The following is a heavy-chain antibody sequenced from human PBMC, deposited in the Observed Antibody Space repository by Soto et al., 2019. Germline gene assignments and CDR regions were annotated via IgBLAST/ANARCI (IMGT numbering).Heavy chain of an antibody. CDR2: INPSGGST. CDR1: GYTFTSYY. Sequence: QVQLVQSGAEVKKPGASVKVSCKASGYTFTSYYMHWVRQAPGQGLEWMGIINPSGGSTSYAQKVPGRGTMTRDTSTSTVYMDLSSLRSEDTAVYYCARGIAVAGTIFDYWGQGTLVTVSS. V-gene: IGHV1-46*03. J-gene: IGHJ4*02. D-gene: IGHD6-19*01. CDR3: ARGIAVAGTIFDY.